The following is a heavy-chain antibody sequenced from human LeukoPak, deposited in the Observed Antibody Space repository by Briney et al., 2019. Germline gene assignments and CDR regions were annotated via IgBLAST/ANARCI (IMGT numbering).Heavy chain of an antibody. CDR1: GGSFSGNY. CDR3: ARVPDFIARPCDS. CDR2: SSPTGDIT. Sequence: PSETLSLTCAVYGGSFSGNYWTLIRQTPGRGLEWIGESSPTGDITGYNPSLKGRATISVDSSKNQFSLKLTSVIAADTGVYYCARVPDFIARPCDSWGPGTLVTVSS. D-gene: IGHD2-21*01. V-gene: IGHV4-34*01. J-gene: IGHJ4*02.